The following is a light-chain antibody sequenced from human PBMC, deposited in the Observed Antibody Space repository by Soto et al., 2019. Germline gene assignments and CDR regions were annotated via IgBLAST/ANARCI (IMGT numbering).Light chain of an antibody. CDR3: KQSSALPLT. CDR2: AVS. CDR1: QSISSY. Sequence: IQMTQSPSSLSASTGDRVTITCRASQSISSYLNWYQQKPGKAPELLIYAVSYLQSGVPSRFSGSGSGTDFTLTISSLQPEDFATYFCKQSSALPLTFGGGTNVDIK. V-gene: IGKV1-39*01. J-gene: IGKJ4*01.